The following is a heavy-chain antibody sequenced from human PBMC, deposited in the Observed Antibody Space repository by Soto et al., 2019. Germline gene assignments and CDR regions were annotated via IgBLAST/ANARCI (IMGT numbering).Heavy chain of an antibody. CDR3: ARESYYGSGATVVAY. D-gene: IGHD3-10*01. V-gene: IGHV4-59*01. CDR1: GGSISSYY. Sequence: SETLSLTCTVSGGSISSYYWSWIRQPPGKGLEWIGYIYYSGTTSYNPSLNSRVTMSVDTSKNQFSLKVNSVTAADTAVYYCARESYYGSGATVVAYWGQGTXVTVSS. CDR2: IYYSGTT. J-gene: IGHJ4*02.